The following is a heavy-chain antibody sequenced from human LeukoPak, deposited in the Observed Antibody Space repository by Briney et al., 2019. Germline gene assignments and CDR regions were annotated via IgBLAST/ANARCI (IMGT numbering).Heavy chain of an antibody. CDR3: ARVLYDYVWGSYRLHWFDP. D-gene: IGHD3-16*02. CDR1: GYTLTELS. Sequence: ASVKVSCKVSGYTLTELSMHWVRQAPGKGLEWMGGFDPEDGETIYAQKFQGRVTMTEDTSTDTAYMELSSLRSEDTAVYYCARVLYDYVWGSYRLHWFDPWGQGTLVTVSS. J-gene: IGHJ5*02. CDR2: FDPEDGET. V-gene: IGHV1-24*01.